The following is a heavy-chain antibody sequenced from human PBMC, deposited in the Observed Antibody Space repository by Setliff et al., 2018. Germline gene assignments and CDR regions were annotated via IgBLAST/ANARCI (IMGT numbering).Heavy chain of an antibody. D-gene: IGHD2-2*01. V-gene: IGHV4-34*01. J-gene: IGHJ4*02. CDR1: GGSFSGYY. Sequence: PSETLSLTCAVYGGSFSGYYWSWICQPPGKGLEWIGEINHSGSTNYNPSLKSRVTISVDTSKNQFSLKVNSVTAADTAVYYCARGPCSSTSCYAAYWGQGTLVTVSS. CDR2: INHSGST. CDR3: ARGPCSSTSCYAAY.